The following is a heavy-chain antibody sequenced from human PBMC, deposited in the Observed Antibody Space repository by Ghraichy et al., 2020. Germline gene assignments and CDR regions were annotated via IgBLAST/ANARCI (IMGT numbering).Heavy chain of an antibody. Sequence: SLNISCSVSGDSISSGGYYWSWIRQHPGKGLEWIGYIYYSGSAYYNPSLKSRVTISVDMSKNQFSLKLSSVTAADTAVYYCARDKNYYGSGTFDYWGQGTLVTVSS. CDR2: IYYSGSA. J-gene: IGHJ4*02. V-gene: IGHV4-31*03. D-gene: IGHD3-10*01. CDR1: GDSISSGGYY. CDR3: ARDKNYYGSGTFDY.